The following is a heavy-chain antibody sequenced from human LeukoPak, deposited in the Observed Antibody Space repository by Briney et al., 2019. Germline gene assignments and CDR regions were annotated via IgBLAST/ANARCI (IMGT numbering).Heavy chain of an antibody. CDR1: GDSVSSASHY. Sequence: SETLSLTCTVSGDSVSSASHYWSWIRQPPGKGLEWIGYINYRGSTNCKPSLKSRVTISVDTSKNQFSLKVNSVTTADTAVYYCARDSYSGSYYYWGQGTLVTVSS. CDR2: INYRGST. J-gene: IGHJ4*02. CDR3: ARDSYSGSYYY. V-gene: IGHV4-61*01. D-gene: IGHD1-26*01.